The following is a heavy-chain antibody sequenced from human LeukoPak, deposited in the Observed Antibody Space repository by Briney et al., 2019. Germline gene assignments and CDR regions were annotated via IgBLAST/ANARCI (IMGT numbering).Heavy chain of an antibody. CDR3: ARLLISSTYRYFDL. CDR1: GYSFTSYW. V-gene: IGHV5-51*01. Sequence: GESLKISCKGSGYSFTSYWIAWVRRMPGKGLEWMGIIYPGDSDTRYSPSFQGQVTISADKSISTAYLQWSSLKASDTALYYCARLLISSTYRYFDLWGRGTLVTVSS. D-gene: IGHD6-13*01. J-gene: IGHJ2*01. CDR2: IYPGDSDT.